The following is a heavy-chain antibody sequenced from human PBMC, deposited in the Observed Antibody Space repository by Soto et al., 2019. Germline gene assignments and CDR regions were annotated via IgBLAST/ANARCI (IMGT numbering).Heavy chain of an antibody. Sequence: QVQLVESGGGVVQPGRSLRLSCAASGFTFSSYGMNWVRQAPGKGLEWVAVISYDGSNKYYADSVKGRFTISRDNSKNTLYLQMNSLRAEDTAVYYCAPGFGAFDYWGQGTLVTVSS. D-gene: IGHD3-10*01. CDR3: APGFGAFDY. CDR1: GFTFSSYG. J-gene: IGHJ4*02. V-gene: IGHV3-30*03. CDR2: ISYDGSNK.